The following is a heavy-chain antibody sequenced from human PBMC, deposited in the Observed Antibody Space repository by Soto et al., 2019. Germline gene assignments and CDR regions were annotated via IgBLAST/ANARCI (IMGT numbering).Heavy chain of an antibody. V-gene: IGHV4-34*01. CDR2: INHGGST. Sequence: PSETLSLTCAVFGGSLSGYYWSWIRQSPGKGLEWIGEINHGGSTNYNPSLNSRVTISIDTSKDQFSLKLTSVTAADSAVYYCARGRADYYDSSGSLPGYWGQGTLVTVSS. J-gene: IGHJ4*02. D-gene: IGHD3-22*01. CDR1: GGSLSGYY. CDR3: ARGRADYYDSSGSLPGY.